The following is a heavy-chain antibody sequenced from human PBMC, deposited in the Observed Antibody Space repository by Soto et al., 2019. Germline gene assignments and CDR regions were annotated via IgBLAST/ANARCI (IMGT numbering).Heavy chain of an antibody. Sequence: GGSLRLSCAASGFTFSSYAMHWVRQAPGKGLERVAVISYDGSNKYYADSVKGRFTISRDNSKNTLYLQMNSLRAEDTAVYYCARGQLWSNILLYYFDYWGQGTLVTVSS. CDR1: GFTFSSYA. J-gene: IGHJ4*02. CDR2: ISYDGSNK. V-gene: IGHV3-30-3*01. D-gene: IGHD5-18*01. CDR3: ARGQLWSNILLYYFDY.